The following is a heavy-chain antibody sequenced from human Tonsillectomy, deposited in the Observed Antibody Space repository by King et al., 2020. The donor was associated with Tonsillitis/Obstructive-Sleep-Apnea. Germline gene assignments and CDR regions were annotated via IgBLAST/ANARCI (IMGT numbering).Heavy chain of an antibody. D-gene: IGHD2-2*01. CDR3: TKVDRQYCSTSSCQFDY. J-gene: IGHJ4*02. Sequence: VQLVESGGGLVQPGRSLRLSCAASGFTFDDYAMHWVRQAPGKGLEWVSGISWNSGIILYADSVKGRFTISRDNAKNFLYLQMNSLGAEDTAFYYCTKVDRQYCSTSSCQFDYWGQGTLVAVSS. CDR1: GFTFDDYA. V-gene: IGHV3-9*01. CDR2: ISWNSGII.